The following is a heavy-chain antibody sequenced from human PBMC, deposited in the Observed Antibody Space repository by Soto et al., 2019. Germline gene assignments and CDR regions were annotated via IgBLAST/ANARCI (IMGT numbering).Heavy chain of an antibody. D-gene: IGHD2-8*01. Sequence: GSLRLSCTPSGFTFSDHGIHWVRQAPGKGLEWVAVIWNDGSNKFYTDSVKGRFTISRDNSKNTLFLQMNSLSAEDTAVYYCARDWNNGIDYWGQGTLVTVSS. CDR2: IWNDGSNK. J-gene: IGHJ4*02. V-gene: IGHV3-33*01. CDR1: GFTFSDHG. CDR3: ARDWNNGIDY.